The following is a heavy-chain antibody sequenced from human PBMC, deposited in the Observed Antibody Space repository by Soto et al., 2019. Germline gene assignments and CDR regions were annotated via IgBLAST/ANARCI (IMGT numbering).Heavy chain of an antibody. V-gene: IGHV3-11*01. CDR1: RLTFSDYY. CDR2: ISGSGGTT. J-gene: IGHJ4*02. CDR3: ARDPEPQYYFDS. Sequence: QPRLVESGGGLVKPGGSLRLSCAASRLTFSDYYMGWIRQAPGKGLEWISYISGSGGTTYYADSVKGRFTISRDNAKNSLYLHMNSLRVEDTAIYYCARDPEPQYYFDSWGQGTLVTVSS.